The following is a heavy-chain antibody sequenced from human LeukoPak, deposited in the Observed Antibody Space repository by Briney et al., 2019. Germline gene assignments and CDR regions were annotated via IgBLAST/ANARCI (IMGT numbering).Heavy chain of an antibody. V-gene: IGHV3-7*01. CDR1: GFTFSSYW. CDR3: ARDHDVAVAGEFDY. CDR2: VKQDGSEK. J-gene: IGHJ4*02. Sequence: GGSLRLSCAASGFTFSSYWMSWVRQAPGKGLEWVANVKQDGSEKYYVDSVKGRFTISRDNAKNSLYLQMNSLRAEDTAVYYCARDHDVAVAGEFDYWGQGTLVTVSS. D-gene: IGHD6-19*01.